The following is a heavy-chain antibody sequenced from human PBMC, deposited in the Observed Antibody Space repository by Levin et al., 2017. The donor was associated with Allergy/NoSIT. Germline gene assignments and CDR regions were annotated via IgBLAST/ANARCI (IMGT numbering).Heavy chain of an antibody. CDR1: GFTFNNYG. J-gene: IGHJ4*02. D-gene: IGHD1-14*01. CDR2: IWYDGSNK. V-gene: IGHV3-33*01. CDR3: ARDGKGPSDF. Sequence: GGSLRLSCAASGFTFNNYGMHWVRQAPGKGREWVSVIWYDGSNKYYGESVKGRFTVSRDNSKNMVYLDMSNLRVDDTAIYYCARDGKGPSDFWGQGTLVTVSS.